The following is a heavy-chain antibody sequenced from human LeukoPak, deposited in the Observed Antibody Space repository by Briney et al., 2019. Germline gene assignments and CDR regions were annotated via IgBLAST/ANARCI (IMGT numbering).Heavy chain of an antibody. Sequence: SVKVSCKASGGTFSSYAISWVRQAPGQGLEWMGGIIPIFGTVNYAQKFQGRVTITADESTSTAYMELSSLRSEDTAVYYCARPAEGYYYDSSGYHFDYWGQGTLVTVSS. CDR3: ARPAEGYYYDSSGYHFDY. CDR1: GGTFSSYA. CDR2: IIPIFGTV. J-gene: IGHJ4*02. D-gene: IGHD3-22*01. V-gene: IGHV1-69*13.